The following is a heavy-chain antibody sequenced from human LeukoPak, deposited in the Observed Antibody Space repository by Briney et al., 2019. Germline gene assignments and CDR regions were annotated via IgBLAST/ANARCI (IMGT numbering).Heavy chain of an antibody. D-gene: IGHD6-13*01. CDR3: AREQQLGSYFDY. CDR2: ISAYNGNT. Sequence: ASVKVSCKASGYTFTSYGISWVRQAPGQGLEWMGWISAYNGNTNYAQKLQGRVTMTTDTSTSTAYMELRSLRSDDTAVYYRAREQQLGSYFDYWGQGTLVTVSS. V-gene: IGHV1-18*01. CDR1: GYTFTSYG. J-gene: IGHJ4*02.